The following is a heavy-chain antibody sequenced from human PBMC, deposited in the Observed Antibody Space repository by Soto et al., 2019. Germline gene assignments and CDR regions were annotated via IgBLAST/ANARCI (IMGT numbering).Heavy chain of an antibody. Sequence: LGGSLRPPAVAAGCAFSGGCRNWFRQEPGEGVQALTGNRYDSGAIGYTDSVKGRVTISRDNTKNSLFLQLNSLRTDDTALYYCAKDHRGNPRIDIWGPGTLVTV. CDR1: GCAFSGGC. D-gene: IGHD2-15*01. V-gene: IGHV3-9*01. J-gene: IGHJ4*01. CDR2: NRYDSGAI. CDR3: AKDHRGNPRIDI.